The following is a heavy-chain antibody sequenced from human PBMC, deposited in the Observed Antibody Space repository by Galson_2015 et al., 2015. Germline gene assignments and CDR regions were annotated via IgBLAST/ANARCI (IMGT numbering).Heavy chain of an antibody. CDR2: IYSDGSTT. J-gene: IGHJ6*02. Sequence: SLRLSCAASGFTFSSYWMHWVRQAPGKGLVWVSRIYSDGSTTSYADSVKGRFTISRDNARNTLYLQMNSLRAEDTAVYYCARSSVSSGNNYGYYYYGMDVWGQGTTVTVSS. V-gene: IGHV3-74*01. D-gene: IGHD5-18*01. CDR3: ARSSVSSGNNYGYYYYGMDV. CDR1: GFTFSSYW.